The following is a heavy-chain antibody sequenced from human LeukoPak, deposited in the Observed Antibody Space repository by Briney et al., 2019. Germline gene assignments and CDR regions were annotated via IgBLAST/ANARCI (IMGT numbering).Heavy chain of an antibody. D-gene: IGHD4-17*01. CDR3: AKDRDYGDYPSAYYYYMDV. Sequence: GGSLRLSCAASGFTFSSYGIHWVRQAPGKGLEGVAFIRYDGTNKWYADSVKGRFTISRDNSKNTLYLQMNSLRVEDTAVYPCAKDRDYGDYPSAYYYYMDVWGKGTTVTVSS. J-gene: IGHJ6*03. V-gene: IGHV3-30*02. CDR2: IRYDGTNK. CDR1: GFTFSSYG.